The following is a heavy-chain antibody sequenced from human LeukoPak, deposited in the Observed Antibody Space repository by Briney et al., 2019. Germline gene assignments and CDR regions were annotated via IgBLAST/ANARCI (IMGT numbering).Heavy chain of an antibody. J-gene: IGHJ6*02. V-gene: IGHV4-34*01. CDR1: GGSFSDYY. CDR2: INDSGSA. CDR3: ARGPYRTNV. Sequence: SETLSLTCAVSGGSFSDYYCSWFRLPPGKGLEWIGEINDSGSANYNPSLKSRVAISIDTSKSQSSLKLTSVTAADTAVYYYARGPYRTNVWGQGTTVTVSS.